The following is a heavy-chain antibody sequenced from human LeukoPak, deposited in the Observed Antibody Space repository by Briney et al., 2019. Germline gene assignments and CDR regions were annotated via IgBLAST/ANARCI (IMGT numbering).Heavy chain of an antibody. CDR3: AGEGTQLGYCSSTSCPPYNWFDP. D-gene: IGHD2-2*01. CDR2: IYHSGST. J-gene: IGHJ5*02. V-gene: IGHV4-4*02. CDR1: GGSISSSNW. Sequence: SETLSHTCAVSGGSISSSNWWSWVRQPPGKGLEWIGEIYHSGSTNYNPSLKSRVTISVDKSKNQFSLKLSSVTAAGTAVYYCAGEGTQLGYCSSTSCPPYNWFDPWGQGTLVTVSS.